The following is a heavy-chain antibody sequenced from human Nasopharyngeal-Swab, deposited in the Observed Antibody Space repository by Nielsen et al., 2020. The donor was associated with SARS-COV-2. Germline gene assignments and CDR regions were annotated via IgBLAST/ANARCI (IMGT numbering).Heavy chain of an antibody. CDR2: INGRRSYI. CDR1: GFTFSSYG. J-gene: IGHJ6*04. V-gene: IGHV3-21*01. Sequence: SLKISCAASGFTFSSYGMHWVRQAPGKGLEWVSSINGRRSYIYYADSVKGRFTNSRDNTKNSRYQQMNSRRAEDTGEHVSATMRTMDVWGKGTTVTVSS. D-gene: IGHD3-22*01. CDR3: ATMRTMDV.